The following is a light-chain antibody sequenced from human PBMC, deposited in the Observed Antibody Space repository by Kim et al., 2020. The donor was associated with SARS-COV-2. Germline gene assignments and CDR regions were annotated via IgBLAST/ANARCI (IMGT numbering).Light chain of an antibody. CDR1: TYNVGHTG. Sequence: RQNATLTCTGNTYNVGHTGAVWLQQHQGQPPIFLSHRNNIRPSGVSESFSASRSGTTASLTISGLQPEDEADYYCSAWETSLRGWVFGGGTQLTVL. CDR2: RNN. CDR3: SAWETSLRGWV. V-gene: IGLV10-54*04. J-gene: IGLJ3*02.